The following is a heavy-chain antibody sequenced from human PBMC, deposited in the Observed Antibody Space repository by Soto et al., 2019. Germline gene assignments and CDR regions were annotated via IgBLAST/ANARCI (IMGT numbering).Heavy chain of an antibody. J-gene: IGHJ4*02. CDR1: RFTFSSYG. V-gene: IGHV3-30*18. CDR2: ISYDGSNK. Sequence: AGCMRLSCAASRFTFSSYGIHWVRQAPNKGLEWVAVISYDGSNKYYADSVKGRFTISRDNSKNTLYLQMNSLRAEDTAVYYCAKGTYSGSYLVYWGQGTLVTVSS. CDR3: AKGTYSGSYLVY. D-gene: IGHD1-26*01.